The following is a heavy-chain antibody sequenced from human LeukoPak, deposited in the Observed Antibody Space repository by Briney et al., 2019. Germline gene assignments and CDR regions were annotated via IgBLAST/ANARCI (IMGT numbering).Heavy chain of an antibody. D-gene: IGHD1-26*01. V-gene: IGHV1-24*01. CDR3: ATGEGGSYTFDY. Sequence: GASVKVSCKVSGYTFTELSMHWVRQAPGKGLEWMGGFDPEDGETIYAQKFQGRVTMTEDTSTDTAYMELSSLRSEDTAVYYCATGEGGSYTFDYWGQGTLVTVSS. J-gene: IGHJ4*02. CDR2: FDPEDGET. CDR1: GYTFTELS.